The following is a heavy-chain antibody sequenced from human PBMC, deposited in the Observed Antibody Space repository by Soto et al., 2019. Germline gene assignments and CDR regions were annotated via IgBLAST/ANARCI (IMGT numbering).Heavy chain of an antibody. D-gene: IGHD1-1*01. V-gene: IGHV3-74*01. CDR3: TRGPRSTSTGTGAF. CDR2: INDDGSHT. CDR1: GFTFSMYW. Sequence: GGSLRLSCAASGFTFSMYWMHWVRQVPGKGPEWVSRINDDGSHTNYADSVKGRFTISRDNAKNTXXXQMNDLRAEDTAVYYCTRGPRSTSTGTGAFWGQGTLVTVSS. J-gene: IGHJ4*02.